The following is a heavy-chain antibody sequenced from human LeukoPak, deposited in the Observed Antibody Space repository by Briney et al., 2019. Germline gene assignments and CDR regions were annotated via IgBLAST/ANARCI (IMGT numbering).Heavy chain of an antibody. CDR2: ISSSGSTI. V-gene: IGHV3-48*03. J-gene: IGHJ4*02. CDR1: GFASSSYE. Sequence: GGSLRLSCAASGFASSSYEMNWVRQAPGKGLEWVSYISSSGSTIYYADSVKGRFTISRDNAKNSLYLQMNSLRAEDTAVYYCARSRYDSSGYYYWWDYWGQGTLVTVSS. D-gene: IGHD3-22*01. CDR3: ARSRYDSSGYYYWWDY.